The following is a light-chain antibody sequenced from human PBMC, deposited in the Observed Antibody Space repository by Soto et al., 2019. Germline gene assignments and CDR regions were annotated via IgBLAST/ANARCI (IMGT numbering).Light chain of an antibody. Sequence: HSVLTQSPSVSGAPGQRVTLSCTGSSSNIGAGYDVHWYQQLPGAAPKLLIYDNNNRPSGVPDRFSGSKSGASASLAITGLQAEDEADYYCQSYDTRLSGYVFGTGTKV. CDR1: SSNIGAGYD. CDR3: QSYDTRLSGYV. CDR2: DNN. J-gene: IGLJ1*01. V-gene: IGLV1-40*01.